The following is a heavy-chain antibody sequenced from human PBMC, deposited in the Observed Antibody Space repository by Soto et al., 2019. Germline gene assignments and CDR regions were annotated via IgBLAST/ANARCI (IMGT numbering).Heavy chain of an antibody. D-gene: IGHD4-17*01. J-gene: IGHJ4*02. CDR3: ARANTAVLTVTYFDY. V-gene: IGHV3-33*01. CDR2: IWYDGSNK. Sequence: QVQLVESGGGVVQPGRSLRLSCAASGFTFSSYGMHWVRQAPGKGLEWVAVIWYDGSNKYYADSVKGRFTISRDNSKNTLYLQMNSLRAEDTAVYYCARANTAVLTVTYFDYWGQGTLVTVSS. CDR1: GFTFSSYG.